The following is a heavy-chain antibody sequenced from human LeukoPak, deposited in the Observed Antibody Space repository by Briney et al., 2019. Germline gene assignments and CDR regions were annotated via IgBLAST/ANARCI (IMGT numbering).Heavy chain of an antibody. V-gene: IGHV3-9*01. Sequence: GGSLRLSCAGSGFTFYDYAMHWVRQAPGKGLEWLSIISYNGGFIDYADSVKARFTISRDNAKNSLYLQLDSLRAEDTAIYYCAKVRGKYSSHFLFDYWGQGTLVTVSS. CDR3: AKVRGKYSSHFLFDY. J-gene: IGHJ4*02. D-gene: IGHD6-19*01. CDR1: GFTFYDYA. CDR2: ISYNGGFI.